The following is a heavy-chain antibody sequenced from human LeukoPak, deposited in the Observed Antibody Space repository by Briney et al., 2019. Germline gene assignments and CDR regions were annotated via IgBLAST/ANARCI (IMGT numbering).Heavy chain of an antibody. CDR2: IDPNGGST. CDR3: ARHLIKDIVVVPATPPSYYMDV. D-gene: IGHD2-2*01. Sequence: ASVKVSCKASGYTFTRYFMHGVRQAPGPGLEWMGMIDPNGGSTTYAQNFQGRVTMTRDTSTSTVYMELSSLRSEDTAVYFCARHLIKDIVVVPATPPSYYMDVWGKGTTVTVSS. J-gene: IGHJ6*03. CDR1: GYTFTRYF. V-gene: IGHV1-46*01.